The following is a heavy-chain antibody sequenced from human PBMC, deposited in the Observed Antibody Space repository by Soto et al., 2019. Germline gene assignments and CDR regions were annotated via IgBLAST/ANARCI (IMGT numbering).Heavy chain of an antibody. CDR1: GGPFSGYY. Sequence: SETLSLTCAVYGGPFSGYYWSWIRQPPGKGLEWIGEINHSGSTNYNPSLKSRVTISVDTSKNQFSLKLSSVTAADTAVYYCARGPSGYYYGYWGQGTLVTVSS. CDR2: INHSGST. D-gene: IGHD3-22*01. CDR3: ARGPSGYYYGY. V-gene: IGHV4-34*01. J-gene: IGHJ4*02.